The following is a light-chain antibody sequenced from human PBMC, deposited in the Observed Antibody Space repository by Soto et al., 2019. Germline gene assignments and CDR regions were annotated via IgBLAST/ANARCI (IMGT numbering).Light chain of an antibody. CDR1: QGLGRW. V-gene: IGKV1-12*01. J-gene: IGKJ5*01. Sequence: DIQMTQSPSSVSASVGDRGTFTCRASQGLGRWLAWYQQKPGKAPKLLIYAASNLQSGVPSRFSGSGSGTDFTLTISSLQPEDFATYYCQQGNSFPFTFGQGTRLEIK. CDR3: QQGNSFPFT. CDR2: AAS.